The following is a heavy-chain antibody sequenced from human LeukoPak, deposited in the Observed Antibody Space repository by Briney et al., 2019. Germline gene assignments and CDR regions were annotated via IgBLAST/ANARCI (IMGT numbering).Heavy chain of an antibody. J-gene: IGHJ4*02. Sequence: KDGESLKISCKGSGYSFSSYWIGWVRQMPGKGLEWMGIIYPGDSDTRYSPSFQGQVTISADKSISIAYLQWSSLKASDTAMYYCAVLIAAAGTVAIDYWGQGTLVTVSS. CDR3: AVLIAAAGTVAIDY. CDR1: GYSFSSYW. CDR2: IYPGDSDT. V-gene: IGHV5-51*01. D-gene: IGHD6-13*01.